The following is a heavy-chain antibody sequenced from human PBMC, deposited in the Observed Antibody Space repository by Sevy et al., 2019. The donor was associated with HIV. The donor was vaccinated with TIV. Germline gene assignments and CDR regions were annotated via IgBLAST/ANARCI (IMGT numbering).Heavy chain of an antibody. J-gene: IGHJ4*02. Sequence: GGSLRLSCAASGFTFSNAWMSWVRQAPGKGLEWVALISYNGDLKHYGESVRGRFTISRDNLKNTLYLQMNSLRAEDTALYYCAREAGYTTGWSPGNYWGQGTMVTVSS. CDR1: GFTFSNAW. D-gene: IGHD6-19*01. CDR3: AREAGYTTGWSPGNY. V-gene: IGHV3-30*14. CDR2: ISYNGDLK.